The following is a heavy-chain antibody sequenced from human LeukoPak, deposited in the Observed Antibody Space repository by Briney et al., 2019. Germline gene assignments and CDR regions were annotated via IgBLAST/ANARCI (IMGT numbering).Heavy chain of an antibody. CDR2: IRYDESNR. Sequence: GGSLRLSCAASGFTFINYGIHWVRQAPGKGLEWVAFIRYDESNRYYSDSVKGRFTISRDNSKNTLYLQLNSLRAEDTAVYYCTTYGSGRKFDYWGRGILVTVSS. J-gene: IGHJ4*02. D-gene: IGHD3-10*01. CDR1: GFTFINYG. CDR3: TTYGSGRKFDY. V-gene: IGHV3-30*02.